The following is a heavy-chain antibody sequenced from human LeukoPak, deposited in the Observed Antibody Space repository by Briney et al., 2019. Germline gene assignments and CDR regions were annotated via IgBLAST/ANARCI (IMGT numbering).Heavy chain of an antibody. V-gene: IGHV1-2*02. CDR3: ARGPAAGTDWFDP. D-gene: IGHD6-13*01. CDR1: GYTFTGYY. J-gene: IGHJ5*02. Sequence: ASVKVSCKASGYTFTGYYMHWVRQAPGQGLEWMGWINPNSGGTNYAQKFQGRVTMTRDTSISTAYMELSRLRSEDTAVYYCARGPAAGTDWFDPWGQGTLVTVSS. CDR2: INPNSGGT.